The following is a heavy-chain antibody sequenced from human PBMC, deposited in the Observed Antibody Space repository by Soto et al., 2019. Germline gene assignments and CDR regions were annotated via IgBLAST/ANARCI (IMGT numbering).Heavy chain of an antibody. CDR2: ISSSGSTI. Sequence: QVQLVESGGGLVKPGGSLRLSCAASGFTFSDYYMSWIRQAPGKGLEWVSYISSSGSTIYYADSVKGRYTISRDNAKNSLYLQMNSLRAEDTDVYYCARDSAEVLDVAFDIWGQGTMVPVSS. J-gene: IGHJ3*02. D-gene: IGHD3-3*01. V-gene: IGHV3-11*01. CDR3: ARDSAEVLDVAFDI. CDR1: GFTFSDYY.